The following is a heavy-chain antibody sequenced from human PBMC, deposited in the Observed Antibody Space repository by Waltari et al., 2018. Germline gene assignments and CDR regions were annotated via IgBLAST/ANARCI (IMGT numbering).Heavy chain of an antibody. V-gene: IGHV4-34*01. CDR3: ARAVYGDPFQGYYYYGMDV. CDR2: INQSGST. Sequence: QVQLQQWGAGLLKPSETLSLTCAVYGGSFSGYYWSWIRQPPGKGLEWIGEINQSGSTNYNPSLKSRVTIAVDTSKTQFSLMLMSVTAADTAVYYCARAVYGDPFQGYYYYGMDVWGQGTTVTVSS. J-gene: IGHJ6*02. CDR1: GGSFSGYY. D-gene: IGHD4-17*01.